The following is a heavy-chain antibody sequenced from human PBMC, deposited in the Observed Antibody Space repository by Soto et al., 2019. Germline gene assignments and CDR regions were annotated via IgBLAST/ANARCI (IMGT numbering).Heavy chain of an antibody. Sequence: SETLSLTCTVSGGSISSGDYYWSWIRQPPGKGLEWIGYIYYSGSTYYNPSLKSRVTISVDTSKNQFSLKLSSVTAADTAVYYCARSYYYDSSGLGYWGQGTRVTVSS. CDR3: ARSYYYDSSGLGY. D-gene: IGHD3-22*01. CDR2: IYYSGST. J-gene: IGHJ4*02. CDR1: GGSISSGDYY. V-gene: IGHV4-30-4*01.